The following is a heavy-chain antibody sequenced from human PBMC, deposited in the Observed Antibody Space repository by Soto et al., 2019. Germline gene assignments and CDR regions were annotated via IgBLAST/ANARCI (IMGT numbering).Heavy chain of an antibody. D-gene: IGHD2-2*01. CDR2: ISSSSSYI. J-gene: IGHJ6*02. CDR3: ARDEVVPAAIPGYYYGMDV. V-gene: IGHV3-21*01. CDR1: GFTFSSYS. Sequence: VGSLRLSCAASGFTFSSYSMNWVRQAPGKGLEWVSSISSSSSYIYYADSVKGRFTISRDNAKNSLYLQMNSLRAEDTAVYYCARDEVVPAAIPGYYYGMDVWGQGTTVTVSS.